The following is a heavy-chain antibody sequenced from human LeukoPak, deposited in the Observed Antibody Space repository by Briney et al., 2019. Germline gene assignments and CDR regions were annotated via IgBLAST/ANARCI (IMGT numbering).Heavy chain of an antibody. CDR1: GFRFNSHH. CDR3: VVTKKGGPFDI. Sequence: GGSLRLSCAVSGFRFNSHHMHWVRQAPNKGLEWVAVTPLDRSSPSHAASVNGRFTVSRGNSKDTLFLHMDSLRAEDTAVYYCVVTKKGGPFDIWGQGTMVTVSS. D-gene: IGHD1-26*01. V-gene: IGHV3-30*03. CDR2: TPLDRSSP. J-gene: IGHJ3*02.